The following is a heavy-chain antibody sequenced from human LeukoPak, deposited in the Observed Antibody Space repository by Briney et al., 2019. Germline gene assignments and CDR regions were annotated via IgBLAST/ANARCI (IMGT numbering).Heavy chain of an antibody. CDR2: ISGSGGST. Sequence: SGGSLRLSCAASGFTFSSYAMSWVRQAPGKGLEWVSAISGSGGSTYYADSVKGRFTISRDNSKNTLYLQMNSLRAEDTAVYYCASHGSGWYYLDYWGQGTLVTVSS. CDR1: GFTFSSYA. CDR3: ASHGSGWYYLDY. J-gene: IGHJ4*02. V-gene: IGHV3-23*01. D-gene: IGHD6-19*01.